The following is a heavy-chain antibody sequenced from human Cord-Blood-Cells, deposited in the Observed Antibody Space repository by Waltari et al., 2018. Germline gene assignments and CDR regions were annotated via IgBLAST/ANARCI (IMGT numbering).Heavy chain of an antibody. J-gene: IGHJ3*02. V-gene: IGHV3-7*01. D-gene: IGHD2-8*01. Sequence: EVQLVESGGGLVQPGGSLRLSCAASGFPFSSYWMSWVRQAPGKGLEWVANIKQDGSEKYYVDSVKGRFTISRDNAKNSLYLQMNSLRAEDTAVYYCARESPNGAFDIWGQGTMVTVSS. CDR1: GFPFSSYW. CDR3: ARESPNGAFDI. CDR2: IKQDGSEK.